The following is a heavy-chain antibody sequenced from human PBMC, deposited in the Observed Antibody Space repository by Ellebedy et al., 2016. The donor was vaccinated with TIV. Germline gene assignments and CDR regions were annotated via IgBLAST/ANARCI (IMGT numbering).Heavy chain of an antibody. CDR3: ALRGYSYGYGRSYGMDV. Sequence: SLKISCAASGFTFDDYAMHWVRQAPGKGLEWVSGISWNSGSIGYADSVKGRFTISRDNAKNSLYLQMNSLRAEDTALYYCALRGYSYGYGRSYGMDVWGQGTTVTVSS. CDR2: ISWNSGSI. D-gene: IGHD5-18*01. J-gene: IGHJ6*02. V-gene: IGHV3-9*01. CDR1: GFTFDDYA.